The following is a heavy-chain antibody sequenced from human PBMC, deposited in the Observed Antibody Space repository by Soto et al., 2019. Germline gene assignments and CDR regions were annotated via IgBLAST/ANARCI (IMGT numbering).Heavy chain of an antibody. CDR2: ISAYNGNT. Sequence: ASVKVSCKASGYTFTSYGISWVRQAPGQGLEWMGWISAYNGNTNYAQKLQGRVTMTTDTSTSTAYMELRSLRSDDTAVYYCAIGYCSGGRCYDPFDYWGQGTLVIVSS. CDR1: GYTFTSYG. J-gene: IGHJ4*02. CDR3: AIGYCSGGRCYDPFDY. D-gene: IGHD2-15*01. V-gene: IGHV1-18*01.